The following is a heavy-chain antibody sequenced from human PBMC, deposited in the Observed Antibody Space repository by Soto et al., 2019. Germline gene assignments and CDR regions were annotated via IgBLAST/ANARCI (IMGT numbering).Heavy chain of an antibody. CDR1: GFTFYTHF. CDR3: AGGYNYAFGLQY. Sequence: PGGSLRLSCLASGFTFYTHFMNWVRLAPGKGLEWLSYINTGGTTIYYADSVKGRFTISRDDAKNSLILQMNSLRDEDTAVYYCAGGYNYAFGLQYWGQGTLVTVSS. D-gene: IGHD3-16*01. V-gene: IGHV3-48*02. J-gene: IGHJ4*02. CDR2: INTGGTTI.